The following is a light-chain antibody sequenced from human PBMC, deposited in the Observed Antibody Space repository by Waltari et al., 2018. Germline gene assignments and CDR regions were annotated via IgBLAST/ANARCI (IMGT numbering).Light chain of an antibody. V-gene: IGKV1-39*01. CDR2: AAS. CDR3: QQSYSTPYT. CDR1: QGISSY. Sequence: DIQLTQSPSFLSASVGDRVTITCRASQGISSYLAWYQQKPGKAPKPLIYAASTLQSGVPSRFSGSGSGTDFTLTISSLQPEDFATYYCQQSYSTPYTFGQGTKLEIK. J-gene: IGKJ2*01.